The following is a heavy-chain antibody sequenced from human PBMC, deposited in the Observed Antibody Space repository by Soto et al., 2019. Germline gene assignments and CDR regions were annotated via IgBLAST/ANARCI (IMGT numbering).Heavy chain of an antibody. CDR2: ISSSSSTI. J-gene: IGHJ5*02. CDR3: ARHLRFGVDNWFDP. CDR1: GFTFSSYS. Sequence: LRLSCAASGFTFSSYSMNWVRQAPGKGLEWVSYISSSSSTIYYADSVKGRFTISRDNAKNSLYLQMNSLRDEDTAVYYCARHLRFGVDNWFDPWGQGTLVTVSS. D-gene: IGHD3-10*01. V-gene: IGHV3-48*02.